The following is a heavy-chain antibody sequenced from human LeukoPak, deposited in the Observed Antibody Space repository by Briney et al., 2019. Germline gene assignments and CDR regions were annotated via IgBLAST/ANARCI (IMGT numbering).Heavy chain of an antibody. V-gene: IGHV3-23*01. CDR3: ARDRLHRAFDI. J-gene: IGHJ3*02. CDR1: GFTFSSYA. CDR2: ISGSGGST. Sequence: GGSLRLSCAASGFTFSSYAMRWVRQAPGKGLEWVSAISGSGGSTYYAHSVKGRLSISRDNSKNTLYLQMNSLRGEDTAVYYCARDRLHRAFDIWGQGTMVTVSS.